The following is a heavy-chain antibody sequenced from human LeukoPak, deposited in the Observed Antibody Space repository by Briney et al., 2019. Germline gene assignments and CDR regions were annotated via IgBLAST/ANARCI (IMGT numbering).Heavy chain of an antibody. V-gene: IGHV1-69*13. D-gene: IGHD4-11*01. J-gene: IGHJ4*02. CDR2: IIPIFGTA. CDR1: GGTFSSYA. CDR3: ARRLTVTHDY. Sequence: VASVKVSCKASGGTFSSYAISWVRQAPGQGLEWMGGIIPIFGTANYAQKFQGRVTITADESTSTAYMELSSLRSEDTAVYYCARRLTVTHDYWGQGTLVTVSS.